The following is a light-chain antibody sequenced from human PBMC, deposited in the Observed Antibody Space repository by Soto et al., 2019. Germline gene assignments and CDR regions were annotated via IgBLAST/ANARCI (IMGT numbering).Light chain of an antibody. V-gene: IGKV3-11*01. CDR2: DAS. CDR3: QQRSNWPLT. J-gene: IGKJ4*01. CDR1: QSVSSK. Sequence: EIVLTQSPATLSLSPGERATLSCRASQSVSSKLAWYQQKPGQAPRLLIYDASNRATGIPARFSGNGSGTDFTLTISSLEPEDIGVYYCQQRSNWPLTFGGGTKVEIK.